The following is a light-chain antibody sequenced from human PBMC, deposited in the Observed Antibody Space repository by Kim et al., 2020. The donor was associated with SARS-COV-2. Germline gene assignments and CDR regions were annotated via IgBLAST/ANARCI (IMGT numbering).Light chain of an antibody. CDR1: NIGSKS. CDR3: QVWDSSSDHVV. J-gene: IGLJ2*01. Sequence: PGKTARITCGGNNIGSKSVPWYQQKPGQAPVLVIYYDSHRPSGIPERFSGSNSGNTATLTISRVEAGDEADYYCQVWDSSSDHVVFGGGTQLTVL. CDR2: YDS. V-gene: IGLV3-21*04.